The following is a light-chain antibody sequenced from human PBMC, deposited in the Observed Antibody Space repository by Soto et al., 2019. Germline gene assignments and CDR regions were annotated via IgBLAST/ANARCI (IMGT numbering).Light chain of an antibody. J-gene: IGLJ2*01. CDR1: SSDVGGYNY. Sequence: QSALTQPRSVSGSPGQSVTISCTGTSSDVGGYNYVSWYQHHPGKAPKLMICDVSERPSGVPDRFSGSKSGNTASLTISGLQAEDEADYYCCSYAGSSTLVFGEGTKVTVL. V-gene: IGLV2-11*01. CDR2: DVS. CDR3: CSYAGSSTLV.